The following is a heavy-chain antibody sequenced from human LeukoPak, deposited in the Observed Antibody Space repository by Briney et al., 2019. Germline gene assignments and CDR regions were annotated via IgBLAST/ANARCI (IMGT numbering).Heavy chain of an antibody. Sequence: PSETLSLTXTVSGGSISSSSYYWGWIRQPPGKGLEWIGSIYYSGSTYYNPSLKSRVTISVDTSKNQFSLKLSSVTAADTAVYYCARHVDYGDSYFDYWGQGTLVTVSS. CDR3: ARHVDYGDSYFDY. CDR1: GGSISSSSYY. J-gene: IGHJ4*02. D-gene: IGHD4-17*01. V-gene: IGHV4-39*01. CDR2: IYYSGST.